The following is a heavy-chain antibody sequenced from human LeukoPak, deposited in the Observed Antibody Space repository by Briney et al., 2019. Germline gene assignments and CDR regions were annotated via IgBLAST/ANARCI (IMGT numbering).Heavy chain of an antibody. CDR2: INHSGGT. D-gene: IGHD3-22*01. Sequence: SETLSLTCAVYGGSFSGYYWSWIRQPPGKGLEWIGEINHSGGTNYNPSLKSRVTISVDTSKNQFSLKLSSVTAADTAVYYCARAAYDSSGYYLDYWGQGTLVTVSS. J-gene: IGHJ4*02. V-gene: IGHV4-34*01. CDR1: GGSFSGYY. CDR3: ARAAYDSSGYYLDY.